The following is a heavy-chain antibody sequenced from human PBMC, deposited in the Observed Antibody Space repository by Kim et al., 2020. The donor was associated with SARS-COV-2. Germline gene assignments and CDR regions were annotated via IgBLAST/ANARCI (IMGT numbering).Heavy chain of an antibody. CDR2: IYYSGST. CDR1: GGSISSYY. CDR3: ARAGLSGSGSYYPLFY. Sequence: SETLSLTCTVSGGSISSYYWSWIRQPPGKGLEWIGYIYYSGSTNYNPSLKSRVTISVDTSKNQFSLKLSSVTAADTAVYYCARAGLSGSGSYYPLFYWGQGTLVTVSS. V-gene: IGHV4-59*13. D-gene: IGHD3-10*01. J-gene: IGHJ4*02.